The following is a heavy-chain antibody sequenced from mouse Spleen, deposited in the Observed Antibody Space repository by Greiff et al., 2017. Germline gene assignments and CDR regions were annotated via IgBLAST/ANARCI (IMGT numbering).Heavy chain of an antibody. V-gene: IGHV1-82*01. J-gene: IGHJ4*01. CDR3: EGDGYDYAMDY. D-gene: IGHD2-2*01. CDR1: GYAFSSSW. CDR2: IYPGDGDT. Sequence: QVQLQQSGPELVKPGASVKISCKASGYAFSSSWMNWVKQRPGKGLEWIGRIYPGDGDTNYNGKFKGKATLTADKSSSTAYMQLSSLTSEDSAVYFGEGDGYDYAMDYWGQGTSVTVSS.